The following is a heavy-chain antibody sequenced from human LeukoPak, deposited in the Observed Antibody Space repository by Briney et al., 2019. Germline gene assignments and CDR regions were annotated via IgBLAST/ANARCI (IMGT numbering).Heavy chain of an antibody. CDR3: ARDGVEAGLYFDL. CDR2: INQDGSEK. CDR1: GFTFRAYW. V-gene: IGHV3-7*01. J-gene: IGHJ2*01. Sequence: GGSLRLSCAASGFTFRAYWMSWVRQAPGKGLGWVANINQDGSEKYYVDSLKGRFTISRDNGRNSQYLQINSLRAEDTAVYYCARDGVEAGLYFDLWGRGILVTVSS. D-gene: IGHD6-13*01.